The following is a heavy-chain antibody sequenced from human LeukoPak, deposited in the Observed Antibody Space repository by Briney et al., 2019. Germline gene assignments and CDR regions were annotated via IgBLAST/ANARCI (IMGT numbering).Heavy chain of an antibody. CDR3: ARGYRHVWGGVYYFDY. Sequence: ASVKVSCKASGYTFTSYDINWVRQATGQGLEWMGWMNPNSGNTGYAQKFQGRVTMTTNTSISTAYMELSSLRSEDTAVYYCARGYRHVWGGVYYFDYWGQGTLVTVSS. CDR1: GYTFTSYD. J-gene: IGHJ4*02. D-gene: IGHD3-16*01. V-gene: IGHV1-8*01. CDR2: MNPNSGNT.